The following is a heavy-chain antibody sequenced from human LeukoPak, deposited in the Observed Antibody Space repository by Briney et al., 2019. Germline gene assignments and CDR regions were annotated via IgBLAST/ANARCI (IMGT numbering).Heavy chain of an antibody. D-gene: IGHD3-10*02. CDR1: GLTFRNYW. V-gene: IGHV3-7*01. CDR3: VSWSGKYYVTSEIPANS. J-gene: IGHJ4*02. Sequence: GGSLRLSCAASGLTFRNYWMSWIRQTPGKGLEWAAHISEDGSNKYYVDSVKGRFTISRDNAKNSLYLQMNSLRVEDTAVYYCVSWSGKYYVTSEIPANSWGQGTLVTVSS. CDR2: ISEDGSNK.